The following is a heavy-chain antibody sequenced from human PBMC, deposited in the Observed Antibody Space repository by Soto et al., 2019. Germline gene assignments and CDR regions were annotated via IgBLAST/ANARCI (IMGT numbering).Heavy chain of an antibody. CDR3: ARHNRGQDASDI. Sequence: QLQLQESGPGLVKPSETLSLTCPVSGGSISSSSYYWGWIRQPPGKGLEWIGYIYYSGNTYYNPSLKSRVTISVDTSKNQFSLKLSSVTAADTAVYYCARHNRGQDASDIWGQGTMVTVSS. D-gene: IGHD3-10*01. CDR1: GGSISSSSYY. V-gene: IGHV4-39*01. CDR2: IYYSGNT. J-gene: IGHJ3*02.